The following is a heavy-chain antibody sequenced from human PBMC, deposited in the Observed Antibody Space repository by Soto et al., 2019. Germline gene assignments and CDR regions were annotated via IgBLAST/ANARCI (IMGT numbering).Heavy chain of an antibody. Sequence: PGGSLRLSCAASGFTFSNAWMNWVRQAPGKGLEWVGRIKSKTDGGTTDYAAPVKGRFTISRDDSKNTLYLQMNSLKTEDTAVYYCTTDLKRIRYFDWLLHIDYWGQGTLVTVSS. J-gene: IGHJ4*02. CDR1: GFTFSNAW. V-gene: IGHV3-15*07. D-gene: IGHD3-9*01. CDR2: IKSKTDGGTT. CDR3: TTDLKRIRYFDWLLHIDY.